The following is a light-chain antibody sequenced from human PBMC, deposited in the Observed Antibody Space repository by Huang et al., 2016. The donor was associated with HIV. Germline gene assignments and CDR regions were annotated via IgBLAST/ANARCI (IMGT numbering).Light chain of an antibody. CDR3: QHYDDPYT. V-gene: IGKV1-33*01. CDR2: DAS. J-gene: IGKJ2*01. CDR1: QDISNY. Sequence: DIQMTQSPSSLSASVGDRVTITCQASQDISNYLSWYQHKPGRAPKPLIFDASSLETGVPSMFSGSGSVTYFTLTIASLQPEDVATYYCQHYDDPYTFGQGTKLEIK.